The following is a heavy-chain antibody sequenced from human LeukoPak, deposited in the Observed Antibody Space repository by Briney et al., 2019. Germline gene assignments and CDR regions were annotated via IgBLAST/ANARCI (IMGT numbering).Heavy chain of an antibody. Sequence: ASVKVSCTASGYTFTSYDINWVRKATGQGLEWMGWMNPNSGNTGYAQKFQGRVTMTRNTSISTAYMELSSLRSEDTAVYYCARPYSSSSEGDYWGQGTLVTVSS. D-gene: IGHD6-6*01. V-gene: IGHV1-8*01. CDR3: ARPYSSSSEGDY. CDR1: GYTFTSYD. CDR2: MNPNSGNT. J-gene: IGHJ4*02.